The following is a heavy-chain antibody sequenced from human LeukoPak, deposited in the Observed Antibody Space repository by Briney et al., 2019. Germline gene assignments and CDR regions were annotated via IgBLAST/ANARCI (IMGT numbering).Heavy chain of an antibody. V-gene: IGHV3-72*01. CDR1: GFTFSDHY. Sequence: PGGSLRLSCAASGFTFSDHYMDWVRQAPGKGLEWVGRTRNKANSYTTEYAASVKGRFTISRDDSKNSLYLQMNSLKTEDTAVYYCARGAGTAMAKYYYYYMDVWGKGTTVTVSS. CDR3: ARGAGTAMAKYYYYYMDV. D-gene: IGHD5-18*01. CDR2: TRNKANSYTT. J-gene: IGHJ6*03.